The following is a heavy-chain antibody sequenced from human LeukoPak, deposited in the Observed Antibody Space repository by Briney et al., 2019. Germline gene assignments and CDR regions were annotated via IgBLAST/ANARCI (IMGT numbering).Heavy chain of an antibody. J-gene: IGHJ3*02. CDR3: AKSHGYGLVYI. CDR1: VGSISSYD. D-gene: IGHD3-10*01. V-gene: IGHV4-4*07. CDR2: IYSRGGT. Sequence: SETLSLTCTVSVGSISSYDWSGIRQAPGQGLDWIGRIYSRGGTNYNPSLQSRVTMPVDTSNNQFSPKLSPVTSANTAVYYFAKSHGYGLVYIWGEGRMVTVSS.